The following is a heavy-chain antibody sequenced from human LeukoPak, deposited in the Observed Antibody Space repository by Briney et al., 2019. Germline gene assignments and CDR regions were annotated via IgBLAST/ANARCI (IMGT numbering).Heavy chain of an antibody. J-gene: IGHJ4*02. D-gene: IGHD2-15*01. Sequence: KPSETLPLTCTVSGGSISSYYWGWIRQPPGKGLEWIGTIYYSGSTYYNASLRSRVTISVDTSRNQSSLQLSYVTAADTALYYCARLPPYCTGGTCYRSYFDYWGQGTLVTVSS. CDR1: GGSISSYY. V-gene: IGHV4-39*01. CDR2: IYYSGST. CDR3: ARLPPYCTGGTCYRSYFDY.